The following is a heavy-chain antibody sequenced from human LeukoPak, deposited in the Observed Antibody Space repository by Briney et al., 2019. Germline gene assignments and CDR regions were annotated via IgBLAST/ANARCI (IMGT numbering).Heavy chain of an antibody. V-gene: IGHV4-59*01. CDR2: IFYIGST. Sequence: GSLRLSCAASGFTFSSYWMSWIRQPPGKGLEWIGQIFYIGSTNYNPSLKSRVTISVDTSKNHVSLNLTSVTAADAAVYYCARSLGGSYDYWGQGTLVTVSS. J-gene: IGHJ4*02. CDR3: ARSLGGSYDY. D-gene: IGHD1-26*01. CDR1: GFTFSSYW.